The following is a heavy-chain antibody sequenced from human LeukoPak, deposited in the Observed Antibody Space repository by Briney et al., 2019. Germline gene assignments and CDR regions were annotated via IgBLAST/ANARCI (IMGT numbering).Heavy chain of an antibody. J-gene: IGHJ3*02. Sequence: SETLSLTCTVSSGSISSYYWSWIRQPPGKGLEWIGYIYYSGSTNYNPSLKSRVTISVDTSKNQFSLKLSSVTAADTAVYYCARGVYYGSGSYPDAFDIWGQGTMVTVSS. D-gene: IGHD3-10*01. CDR3: ARGVYYGSGSYPDAFDI. CDR1: SGSISSYY. V-gene: IGHV4-59*01. CDR2: IYYSGST.